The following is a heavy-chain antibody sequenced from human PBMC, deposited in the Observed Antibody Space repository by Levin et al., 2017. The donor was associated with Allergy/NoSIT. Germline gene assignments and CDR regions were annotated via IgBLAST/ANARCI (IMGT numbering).Heavy chain of an antibody. CDR3: ARGWETGKTSGYYFDP. J-gene: IGHJ5*02. D-gene: IGHD1-1*01. CDR1: SGSFRGYY. CDR2: INHRGST. V-gene: IGHV4-34*01. Sequence: SQTLSLTCAVYSGSFRGYYWSWIRQPPGKGLEWIGQINHRGSTKYNPSLKSRVTISVDTSKKQFSLKMTSVSAADTAVYFCARGWETGKTSGYYFDPWGQGTLVTVSS.